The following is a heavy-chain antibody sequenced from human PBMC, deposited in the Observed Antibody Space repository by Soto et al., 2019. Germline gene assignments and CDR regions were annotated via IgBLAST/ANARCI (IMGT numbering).Heavy chain of an antibody. Sequence: TLSLTCTVSGGSISSGGYYWSWIRQHPGKGLEWIGYIYYSGSTYYNPSLKSRVTISVDTSKNQFSLKLSSVTAADTAVYYCARRAVTTGFDYWGQGTLVTVSS. CDR2: IYYSGST. D-gene: IGHD4-17*01. CDR1: GGSISSGGYY. CDR3: ARRAVTTGFDY. J-gene: IGHJ4*02. V-gene: IGHV4-31*03.